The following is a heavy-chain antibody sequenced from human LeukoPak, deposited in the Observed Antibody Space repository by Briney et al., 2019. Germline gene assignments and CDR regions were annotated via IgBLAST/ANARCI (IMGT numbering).Heavy chain of an antibody. CDR2: IYPGDSDT. Sequence: GASLKISSKGSGYRFTSYWIGWVRQMPGKGLEWMGIIYPGDSDTRYSPSFQGQVTISADKSISTPSLQWSSLDASAPPMFHFSRSKWKDIADVHDDPYTDVWGKGDTFSVSS. D-gene: IGHD1-1*01. CDR1: GYRFTSYW. CDR3: SRSKWKDIADVHDDPYTDV. V-gene: IGHV5-51*01. J-gene: IGHJ6*03.